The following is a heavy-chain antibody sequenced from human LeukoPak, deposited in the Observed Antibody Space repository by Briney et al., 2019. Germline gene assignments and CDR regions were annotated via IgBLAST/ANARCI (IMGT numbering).Heavy chain of an antibody. CDR1: SGSFCGYY. CDR2: INHSGRT. Sequence: PSETLSLTCAVYSGSFCGYYWSWIRQPPGKGLEWIGEINHSGRTNYNPSLKSRVTISLDTSKNRFSLKLSSVSAADTAVYYCARGRPLELLTNWFDPWGQGTLVTVSS. V-gene: IGHV4-34*01. J-gene: IGHJ5*02. CDR3: ARGRPLELLTNWFDP. D-gene: IGHD1-7*01.